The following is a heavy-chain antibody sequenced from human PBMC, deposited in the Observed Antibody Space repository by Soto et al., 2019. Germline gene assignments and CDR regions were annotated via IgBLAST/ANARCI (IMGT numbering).Heavy chain of an antibody. J-gene: IGHJ4*02. CDR2: INHSGST. CDR3: AREKLTGLSDY. V-gene: IGHV4-34*01. Sequence: PSETLSLTCAFYGGSCSGFDWTLIRQPPGTGLEWIGEINHSGSTNYNPSLKSRVTISVDTSKNQFSLKLTSVTAADTAVYYCAREKLTGLSDYWGQGTLVTVSS. CDR1: GGSCSGFD. D-gene: IGHD2-8*02.